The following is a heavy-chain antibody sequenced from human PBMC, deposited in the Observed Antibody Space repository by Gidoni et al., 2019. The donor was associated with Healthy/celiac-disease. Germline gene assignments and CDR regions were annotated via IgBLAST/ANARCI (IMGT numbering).Heavy chain of an antibody. Sequence: EVQLVESGGGLVQPGGSLRLSCAASGFTFSSYEMNWVRQAPGKGLEWVSYISSSGSTIYYADSVKGRFTISRDNAKNSLYLQMNSLRAEDTAVYYCARGRGASYYYYGMDVWGQGTTVTVSS. CDR1: GFTFSSYE. V-gene: IGHV3-48*03. J-gene: IGHJ6*02. D-gene: IGHD1-26*01. CDR2: ISSSGSTI. CDR3: ARGRGASYYYYGMDV.